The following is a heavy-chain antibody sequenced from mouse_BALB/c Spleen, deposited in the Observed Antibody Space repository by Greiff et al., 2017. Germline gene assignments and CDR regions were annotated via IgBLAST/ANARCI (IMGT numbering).Heavy chain of an antibody. V-gene: IGHV5-9-3*01. D-gene: IGHD3-3*01. J-gene: IGHJ3*01. CDR1: GFTFSSYA. CDR2: ISSGGSYT. Sequence: DVHLVESGGGLVKPGGSLKLSCAASGFTFSSYAMSWVRQTPEKRLEWVATISSGGSYTYYPDSVKGRFTISRDNAKNTLYLQMSSLRSEDTAMYYCARGDGIYWGQGTLVTVSA. CDR3: ARGDGIY.